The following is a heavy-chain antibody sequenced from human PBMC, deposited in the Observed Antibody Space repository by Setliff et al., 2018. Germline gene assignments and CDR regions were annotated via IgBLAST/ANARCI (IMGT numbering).Heavy chain of an antibody. CDR1: GYIFTGYY. D-gene: IGHD1-26*01. CDR2: INPNSGGT. V-gene: IGHV1-2*02. CDR3: VRSGKFGMRFWFDQ. Sequence: ASVKVSCKASGYIFTGYYIHWVRQAPGQGLEYMGWINPNSGGTHYAPKFQGRVTMTRDTSINTAYMELGSLTSDDTAFYYCVRSGKFGMRFWFDQWGQGTLVTVSS. J-gene: IGHJ5*02.